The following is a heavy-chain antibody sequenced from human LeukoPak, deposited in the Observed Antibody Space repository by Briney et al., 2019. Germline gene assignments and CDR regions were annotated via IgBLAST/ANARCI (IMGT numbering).Heavy chain of an antibody. CDR2: ISSSGSTI. V-gene: IGHV3-11*04. CDR1: GFTVSDYY. CDR3: ARRTAGVPAAIAYYYYYMDV. Sequence: GGSLTLSCAASGFTVSDYYMSWIRQAPGKGLEWVSYISSSGSTIYYADSVKGRFTISRDNAKNSLYLQMNSLRAEDTAVYYCARRTAGVPAAIAYYYYYMDVWGKGTTVTVSS. J-gene: IGHJ6*03. D-gene: IGHD2-2*02.